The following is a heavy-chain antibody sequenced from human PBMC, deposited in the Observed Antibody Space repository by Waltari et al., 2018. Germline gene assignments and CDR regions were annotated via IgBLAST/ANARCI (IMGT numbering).Heavy chain of an antibody. CDR3: ATALGDSSSASRPFDF. CDR1: GYTFSDYY. Sequence: EVQLLQSGAELKEPGTTVRISCKVSGYTFSDYYIHWVQQAPGKGLRWMGLVEPEDGGTIYADNFQGRVTISADTSTDTAFMELSSLRSEDTAVFYCATALGDSSSASRPFDFWGQGTMITVSS. D-gene: IGHD6-19*01. V-gene: IGHV1-69-2*01. J-gene: IGHJ3*01. CDR2: VEPEDGGT.